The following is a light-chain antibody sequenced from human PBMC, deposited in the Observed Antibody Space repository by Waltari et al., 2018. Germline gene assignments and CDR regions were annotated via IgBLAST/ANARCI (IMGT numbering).Light chain of an antibody. CDR1: QSINSD. J-gene: IGKJ2*01. CDR2: AAV. V-gene: IGKV1-39*01. Sequence: DNQITHSLSPLSASVGDSVPLTCRASQSINSDLKWYQQKPGKAPKLLNYAAVRLQRGAPSRFRGSGAGTAFTITSSSLQPEDFATYYCQQSYSAPVYSFGQGTRLEI. CDR3: QQSYSAPVYS.